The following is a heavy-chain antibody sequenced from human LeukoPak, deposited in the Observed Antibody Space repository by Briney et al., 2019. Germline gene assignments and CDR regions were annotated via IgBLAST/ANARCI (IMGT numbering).Heavy chain of an antibody. J-gene: IGHJ4*02. V-gene: IGHV4-59*01. Sequence: PSETLPLTCTVSGGSISGYYWSWIRQPPGKGLEWIGHFYYSGSTTYNPSLKSRVTFSVDTSRNQFSLKLTSVTAADTALYYCARGQGGNYYLNYFDYWGQGALVTVSS. CDR1: GGSISGYY. D-gene: IGHD1-26*01. CDR3: ARGQGGNYYLNYFDY. CDR2: FYYSGST.